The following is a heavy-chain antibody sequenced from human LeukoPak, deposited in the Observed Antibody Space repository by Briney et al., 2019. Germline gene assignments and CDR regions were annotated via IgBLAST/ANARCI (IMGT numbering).Heavy chain of an antibody. CDR1: GGTFSSYA. CDR2: IIPIFGIA. J-gene: IGHJ4*02. V-gene: IGHV1-69*04. CDR3: ARQPDGYNSYYFDY. Sequence: ASVKVSCKASGGTFSSYAIIWVRQAPGQGLEWIGRIIPIFGIANYAQKFQGRVTITADKSTSTAYMELSSLRSEDTAVYYCARQPDGYNSYYFDYWGQGTLVTVSS. D-gene: IGHD5-24*01.